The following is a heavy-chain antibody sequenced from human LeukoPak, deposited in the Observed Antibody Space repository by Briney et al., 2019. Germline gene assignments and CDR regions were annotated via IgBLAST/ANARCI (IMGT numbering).Heavy chain of an antibody. CDR1: GFTFSAYA. CDR2: VSGSGDST. J-gene: IGHJ4*02. Sequence: GGSLRLSCAASGFTFSAYATTWFRQAPGKGLEWVSVVSGSGDSTYYADSVKGRFTVSRDNSKNTLYLQMNSLRAEDTAVYYCATDPGTMIVVPWGQGTLVTVSS. V-gene: IGHV3-23*01. CDR3: ATDPGTMIVVP. D-gene: IGHD3-22*01.